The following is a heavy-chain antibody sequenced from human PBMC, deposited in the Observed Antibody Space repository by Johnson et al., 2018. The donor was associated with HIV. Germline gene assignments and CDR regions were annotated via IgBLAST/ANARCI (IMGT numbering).Heavy chain of an antibody. V-gene: IGHV3-74*02. Sequence: VQLVESGGGVVQPGRSLRLSCAASGFTFGNYWMHWVRQAPGKGLVWVSHINSDGSSTNYADSVMGRFTISRDNAKNRLFLQMDSLRAEDTAFYYCARYNSGWDPHAFDIWGQGTMVTVSS. CDR1: GFTFGNYW. J-gene: IGHJ3*02. CDR2: INSDGSST. CDR3: ARYNSGWDPHAFDI. D-gene: IGHD6-19*01.